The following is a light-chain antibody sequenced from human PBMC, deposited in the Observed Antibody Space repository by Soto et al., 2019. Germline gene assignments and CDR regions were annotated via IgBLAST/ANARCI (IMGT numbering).Light chain of an antibody. J-gene: IGKJ1*01. V-gene: IGKV1-9*01. CDR3: QQFNTYPRT. Sequence: DIQLTQSPSFLSASVGDRVTITCRASQGINNFLAWYQQKPGKAPKLLIFAASPLQSGVPSRFSGRGSGTDFSLTISSLQPADFAIYYCQQFNTYPRTFGQGTTVERK. CDR1: QGINNF. CDR2: AAS.